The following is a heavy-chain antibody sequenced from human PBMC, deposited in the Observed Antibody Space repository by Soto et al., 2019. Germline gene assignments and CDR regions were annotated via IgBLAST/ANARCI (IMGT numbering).Heavy chain of an antibody. CDR2: ISDSGGRT. CDR1: EFTFSSYA. V-gene: IGHV3-23*01. J-gene: IGHJ5*02. D-gene: IGHD6-13*01. Sequence: EVQLLESGGGLVQPGGSLRLSCAASEFTFSSYAMSWVRQAPGKGLEWVSAISDSGGRTFYADSVKGRFTISSDNSKNTLYLHMNSLRAEYTAIYYCAKGHRHQLVRGYWFDPWGQGTLVTVSS. CDR3: AKGHRHQLVRGYWFDP.